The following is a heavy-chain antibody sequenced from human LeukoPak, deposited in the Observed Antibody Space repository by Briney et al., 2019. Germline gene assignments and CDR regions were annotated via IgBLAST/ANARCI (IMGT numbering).Heavy chain of an antibody. J-gene: IGHJ4*02. CDR2: IRQDGSEK. Sequence: GGSLRLSCAASGSTFSSYWMSWVRQAPGKGLEWVANIRQDGSEKYYVDSVKGRFTISRDNAKNSLYLQMNSLRAEDTAVYYCARQRLGYCSGGSCPFDYWGQGTLVTVSS. CDR3: ARQRLGYCSGGSCPFDY. CDR1: GSTFSSYW. D-gene: IGHD2-15*01. V-gene: IGHV3-7*01.